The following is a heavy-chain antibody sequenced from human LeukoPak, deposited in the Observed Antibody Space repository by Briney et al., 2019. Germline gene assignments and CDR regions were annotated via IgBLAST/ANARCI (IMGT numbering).Heavy chain of an antibody. CDR1: GGTLSSYA. V-gene: IGHV1-69*06. D-gene: IGHD5-24*01. J-gene: IGHJ1*01. CDR3: ARATRGRDGYNYYFQH. Sequence: ASVKVSCKASGGTLSSYAISWVRQAPGQGLEWMGGIIPIFGTANYAQKFQGRVTITADKSTSTAYMELSSLRSEDTAVYYCARATRGRDGYNYYFQHWGQGTLVTVSS. CDR2: IIPIFGTA.